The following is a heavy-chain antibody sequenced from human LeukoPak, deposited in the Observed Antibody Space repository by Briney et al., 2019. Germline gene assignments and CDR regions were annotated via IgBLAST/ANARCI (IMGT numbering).Heavy chain of an antibody. D-gene: IGHD6-13*01. CDR1: GLTFSSYT. CDR2: ISSSGYYI. CDR3: ARGIATAGHSAIDY. V-gene: IGHV3-21*01. J-gene: IGHJ4*02. Sequence: KTGGSLRLSCAPSGLTFSSYTMNWVRQAPGKGLEWVSSISSSGYYIYYADSMKGRFTISRDNAKNSLYLQMNSLRAEDTAIYYCARGIATAGHSAIDYWGQGTLVTVSS.